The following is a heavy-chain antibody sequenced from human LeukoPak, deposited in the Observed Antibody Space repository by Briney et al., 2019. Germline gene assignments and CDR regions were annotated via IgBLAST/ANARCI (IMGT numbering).Heavy chain of an antibody. CDR1: GYTFTGYY. J-gene: IGHJ4*02. CDR3: ARDLHGYYGSGSPISALDY. D-gene: IGHD3-10*01. V-gene: IGHV1-2*02. CDR2: INPNSGGT. Sequence: ASVKVSCKASGYTFTGYYMHWVRQAPGQGLEWMGWINPNSGGTNYAQKFQGRVTKTRDTSISTAYMELSRLRSDDTAVYYCARDLHGYYGSGSPISALDYWGQGTLVTVSS.